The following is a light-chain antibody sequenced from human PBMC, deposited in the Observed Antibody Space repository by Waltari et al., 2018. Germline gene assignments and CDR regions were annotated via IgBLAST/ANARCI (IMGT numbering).Light chain of an antibody. Sequence: NFMLTQPHSVSQSPGKTVTISSPRSGGSIASHYLHWYQQRPGSAPTTVIYEDNLRPSGVPDRFSGSVDSSSNSASLTISGLRTDDEADYYCQSYDITNWVFGGGTKLTVL. CDR3: QSYDITNWV. CDR1: GGSIASHY. J-gene: IGLJ3*02. V-gene: IGLV6-57*04. CDR2: EDN.